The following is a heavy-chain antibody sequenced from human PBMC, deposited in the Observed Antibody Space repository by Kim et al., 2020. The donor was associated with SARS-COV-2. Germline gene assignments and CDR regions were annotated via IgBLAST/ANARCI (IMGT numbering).Heavy chain of an antibody. CDR3: VREYGSSTSCYAFDI. CDR1: GFTFSSYW. D-gene: IGHD2-2*01. CDR2: IKQDGSEK. V-gene: IGHV3-7*01. Sequence: GGSLRLSCAASGFTFSSYWMSWVRQAPGKGLEWVANIKQDGSEKYYVDSVKGRFTISRDNAKNSLYLQMNSLRAEDTAVYYCVREYGSSTSCYAFDIWGQGTMVTVSS. J-gene: IGHJ3*02.